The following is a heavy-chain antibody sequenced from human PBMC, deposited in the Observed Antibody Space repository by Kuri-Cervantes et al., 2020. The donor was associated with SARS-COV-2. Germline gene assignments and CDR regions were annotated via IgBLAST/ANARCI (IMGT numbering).Heavy chain of an antibody. D-gene: IGHD4-17*01. J-gene: IGHJ5*02. CDR2: INHSGST. Sequence: SETLSLTCAVYGGSFSGYYWSWIRQPPEKGLEWIGEINHSGSTNYNPSLKSRVTISVDTSKNQFSLKLSSVTAADTAVYYCARGGDYSYWFDPWGQGTLVTVSS. V-gene: IGHV4-34*01. CDR1: GGSFSGYY. CDR3: ARGGDYSYWFDP.